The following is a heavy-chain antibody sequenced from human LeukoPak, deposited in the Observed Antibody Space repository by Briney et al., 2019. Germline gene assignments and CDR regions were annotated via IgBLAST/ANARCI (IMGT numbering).Heavy chain of an antibody. Sequence: GGSLKLSCAASGSTFSGSVMHWVRQASGKGLEWVGLIRSKANSYATVYAASVKGRFTISRDDSKNTAYLQMNSLKTEDTAVFYCSTLVGGTTSGLHYWGQGTLVTVSS. CDR1: GSTFSGSV. J-gene: IGHJ4*02. CDR3: STLVGGTTSGLHY. D-gene: IGHD1-26*01. CDR2: IRSKANSYAT. V-gene: IGHV3-73*01.